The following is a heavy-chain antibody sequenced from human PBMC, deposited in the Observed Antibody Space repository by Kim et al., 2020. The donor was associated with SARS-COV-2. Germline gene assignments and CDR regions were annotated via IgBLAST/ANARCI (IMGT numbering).Heavy chain of an antibody. Sequence: YAVSVKSRITINPDTSKNQFSLQLNSVTPEDTAVYYCARDGAGSLDWFDPWGQGTLVTVSS. CDR3: ARDGAGSLDWFDP. J-gene: IGHJ5*02. D-gene: IGHD2-15*01. V-gene: IGHV6-1*01.